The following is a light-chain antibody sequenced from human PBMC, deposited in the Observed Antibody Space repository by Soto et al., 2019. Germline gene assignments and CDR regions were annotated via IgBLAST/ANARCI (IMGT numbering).Light chain of an antibody. CDR2: EVT. CDR3: SSYTSSSTLGV. J-gene: IGLJ1*01. CDR1: SSDVGGYNY. Sequence: QSALTQPASVSGSPGQSIIISCTGTSSDVGGYNYVSWYQQHPGKAPKLIIYEVTYRPSGVSNRFSGSKSGNTASLTISGLQAEDEADYYCSSYTSSSTLGVFGTGTKVTVL. V-gene: IGLV2-14*03.